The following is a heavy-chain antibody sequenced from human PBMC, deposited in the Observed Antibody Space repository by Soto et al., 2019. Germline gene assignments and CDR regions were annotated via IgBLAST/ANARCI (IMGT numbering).Heavy chain of an antibody. J-gene: IGHJ5*02. V-gene: IGHV1-69*13. Sequence: ASVKVSCKASGYTFTSYAMHWVRQAPGQGLEWTGGIIPIFGTANYAQKFQGRVTITADESTSTAYMELSSLRSEDTAVYYCARGGSTMIHNWFDPWGQGTLVTVVS. CDR2: IIPIFGTA. CDR1: GYTFTSYA. D-gene: IGHD3-22*01. CDR3: ARGGSTMIHNWFDP.